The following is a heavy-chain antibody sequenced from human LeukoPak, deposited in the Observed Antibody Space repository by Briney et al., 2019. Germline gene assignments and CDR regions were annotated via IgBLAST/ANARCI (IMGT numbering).Heavy chain of an antibody. J-gene: IGHJ4*02. D-gene: IGHD6-19*01. CDR3: ATDPNSSAIFDY. Sequence: GASVKVSCKASGYTFTGYYMHWVRQAPGKGLEWMGGFDPEDGETIYAQKFQGRVTMTEDTSTDTAYMELSSLRSEDTAVYYCATDPNSSAIFDYWGQGTLVTVSS. CDR2: FDPEDGET. CDR1: GYTFTGYY. V-gene: IGHV1-24*01.